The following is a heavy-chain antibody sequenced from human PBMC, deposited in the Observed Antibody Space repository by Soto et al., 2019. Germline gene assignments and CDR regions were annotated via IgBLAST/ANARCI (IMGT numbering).Heavy chain of an antibody. CDR3: ARDMLSGFTQYFDP. CDR2: TFYTGNT. Sequence: NPSETQSVTCFVSGGSVTSHHCSWIRQFPWQGLEGIAYTFYTGNTNYNPSLQSRVTISLDTSKNHLSLKLTSMTAADTAVYYCARDMLSGFTQYFDPWVQLTLFTVCS. V-gene: IGHV4-59*02. J-gene: IGHJ5*02. CDR1: GGSVTSHH. D-gene: IGHD3-16*01.